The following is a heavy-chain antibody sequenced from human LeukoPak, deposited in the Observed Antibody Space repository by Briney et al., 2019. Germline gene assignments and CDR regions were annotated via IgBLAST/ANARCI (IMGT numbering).Heavy chain of an antibody. CDR1: GFSVRSDY. Sequence: PGWSFRLSCEASGFSVRSDYMSWGRQDPGKGLEWVSVIYSGGSTYYADSVKGRFTISRDNSKNTLYLQMNSLRAEDTAVYYCAREGDGVDYWGQGTLVTVSS. CDR2: IYSGGST. J-gene: IGHJ4*02. V-gene: IGHV3-53*01. CDR3: AREGDGVDY. D-gene: IGHD3-10*01.